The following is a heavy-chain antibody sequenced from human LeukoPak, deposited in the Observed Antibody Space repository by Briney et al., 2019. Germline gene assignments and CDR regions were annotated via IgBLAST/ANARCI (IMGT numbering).Heavy chain of an antibody. V-gene: IGHV1-46*01. Sequence: ASVKVSCKASGNTFIGYWIHWVRQAPGQGLEWMGAINPRGDATIGAQKFQGRVTMTTDTSTSTAYMELRSLRSDDTAVYYCARTKWELLRINWFDPWGQGTLVTVSS. D-gene: IGHD1-26*01. CDR3: ARTKWELLRINWFDP. CDR2: INPRGDAT. CDR1: GNTFIGYW. J-gene: IGHJ5*02.